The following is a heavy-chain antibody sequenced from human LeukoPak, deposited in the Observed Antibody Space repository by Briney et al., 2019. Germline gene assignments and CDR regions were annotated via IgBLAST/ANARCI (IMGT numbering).Heavy chain of an antibody. V-gene: IGHV3-9*01. CDR2: INWNGGGT. J-gene: IGHJ6*02. D-gene: IGHD1-26*01. CDR1: GYSFKDYG. Sequence: QPGGSLRLSCAATGYSFKDYGMHWVRHPPGKGLEWVSAINWNGGGTDYADSVKGRFTIFRDNAKNSLYLQSSSLRPEDTALYYCAKHLTATNTYIFFGLDVWGQGTSVTVSS. CDR3: AKHLTATNTYIFFGLDV.